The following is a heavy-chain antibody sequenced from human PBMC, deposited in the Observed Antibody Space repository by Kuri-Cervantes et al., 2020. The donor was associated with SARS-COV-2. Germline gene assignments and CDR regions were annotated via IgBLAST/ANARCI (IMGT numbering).Heavy chain of an antibody. J-gene: IGHJ4*02. CDR1: GYTLAELS. V-gene: IGHV1-24*01. Sequence: ASVKVSCKVSGYTLAELSMHWVRQAPGKGLEWMGGFDPEDGETIYAQKFQGRVTMTEDTSTDTAYMELSSLRPEDTAVYYCATNRCTNGVCSVYYFDYWGQGTLVTVSS. CDR3: ATNRCTNGVCSVYYFDY. CDR2: FDPEDGET. D-gene: IGHD2-8*01.